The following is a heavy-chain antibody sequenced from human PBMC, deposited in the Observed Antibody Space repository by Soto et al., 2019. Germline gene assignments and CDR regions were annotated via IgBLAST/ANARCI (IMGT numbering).Heavy chain of an antibody. CDR2: IYYSGST. V-gene: IGHV4-31*03. Sequence: ASETLSLTCTVSCGSISSGDYYWSWIRQHPGKGLEWIGYIYYSGSTYYNPSLKSRVTISVDTSKNQFSLKLSSVTAADTSVYYCARALHSYGLHDAFDIWGQGTMVTVSS. CDR1: CGSISSGDYY. D-gene: IGHD5-18*01. J-gene: IGHJ3*02. CDR3: ARALHSYGLHDAFDI.